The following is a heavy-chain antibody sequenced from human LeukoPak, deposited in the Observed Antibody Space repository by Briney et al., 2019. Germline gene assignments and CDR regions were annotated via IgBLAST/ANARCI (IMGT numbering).Heavy chain of an antibody. D-gene: IGHD2-15*01. V-gene: IGHV3-7*01. CDR1: GFTISGYW. J-gene: IGHJ6*03. CDR3: AREGRKSRGVDIVRKKETGYYYYMDV. CDR2: IKHDGSEK. Sequence: GGSRRLSCAASGFTISGYWMSWVRQSPGKGLEWVANIKHDGSEKYYVDSVRGRFSISRDNAKTSLYLQMNSLRAEDTAVYYCAREGRKSRGVDIVRKKETGYYYYMDVWGKGTTVTVSS.